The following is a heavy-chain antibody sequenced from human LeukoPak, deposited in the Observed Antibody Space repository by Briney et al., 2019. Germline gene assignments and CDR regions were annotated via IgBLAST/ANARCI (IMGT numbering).Heavy chain of an antibody. V-gene: IGHV3-15*01. CDR3: AKVGDYDSSGYYFDY. J-gene: IGHJ4*02. CDR1: GFTFSNAW. CDR2: IKSKTDGGTT. D-gene: IGHD3-22*01. Sequence: PGGSLRLSCAASGFTFSNAWMSWVRQAPGKGLEWVGRIKSKTDGGTTDYAAPVKGRFTISRDDSKNTLYLQMNSLKTEDTAVYYCAKVGDYDSSGYYFDYWGQGTLVTVSS.